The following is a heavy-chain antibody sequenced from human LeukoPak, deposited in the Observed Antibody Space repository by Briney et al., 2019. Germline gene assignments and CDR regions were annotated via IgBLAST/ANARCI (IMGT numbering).Heavy chain of an antibody. CDR3: ARVLEDGYSYGYVVDY. CDR2: IYTSGST. CDR1: GGSISSYY. Sequence: SETLSLTCTVSGGSISSYYWSWIRQPAGKGLEWIGRIYTSGSTNYNPSLKSRVTISVDTSKNQFSLKLSSVTAADTAVYYCARVLEDGYSYGYVVDYWGQGTLVTVSS. J-gene: IGHJ4*02. V-gene: IGHV4-4*07. D-gene: IGHD5-18*01.